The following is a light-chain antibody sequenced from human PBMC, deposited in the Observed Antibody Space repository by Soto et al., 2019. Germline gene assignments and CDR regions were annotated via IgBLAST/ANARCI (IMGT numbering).Light chain of an antibody. Sequence: EMVLTQSPGTLSLSPGERATLSCRASQSVSSSYLYWYQQKPGQAPRLLIYGASSRATGIPDRFSGSGSGTDFTLTISRLEPEDFALYYCQQYGSSPLTFGGGTKVELK. CDR2: GAS. V-gene: IGKV3-20*01. CDR1: QSVSSSY. CDR3: QQYGSSPLT. J-gene: IGKJ4*01.